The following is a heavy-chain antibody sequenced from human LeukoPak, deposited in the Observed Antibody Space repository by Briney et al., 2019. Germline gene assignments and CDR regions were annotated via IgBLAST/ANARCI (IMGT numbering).Heavy chain of an antibody. CDR3: ARVPYGGRFGYFDY. D-gene: IGHD3-10*01. J-gene: IGHJ4*02. CDR1: GFAFSSYE. CDR2: ISSSGSTI. V-gene: IGHV3-48*03. Sequence: QTGGSLRLSCAASGFAFSSYEMNWVRQAPGKGLDWASYISSSGSTIYYADSVKGLFTISRDNAKNSLYLQMNSLSAEDTAVYYGARVPYGGRFGYFDYWGQGTLVTVSS.